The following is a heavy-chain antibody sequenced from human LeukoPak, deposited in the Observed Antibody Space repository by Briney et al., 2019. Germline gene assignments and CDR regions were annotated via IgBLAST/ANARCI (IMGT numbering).Heavy chain of an antibody. CDR1: GGSISSYY. J-gene: IGHJ5*02. D-gene: IGHD5-18*01. CDR2: IYTSGTT. Sequence: SETLSLTCTVSGGSISSYYWSWIRQPAGKGLEWIGRIYTSGTTHYNPSLESRVTISVDTSKNQFSLKLASVTAADTAIYYCAKGAGGFSYYNWFDPWGQGTLVTVSS. CDR3: AKGAGGFSYYNWFDP. V-gene: IGHV4-4*07.